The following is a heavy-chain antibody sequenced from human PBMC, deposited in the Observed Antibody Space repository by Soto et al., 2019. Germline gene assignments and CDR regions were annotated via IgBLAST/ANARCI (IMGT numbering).Heavy chain of an antibody. Sequence: GDAVKVSCKASEYTLTFYYMTLVRQAPGQGLEWMGWINPKSGCTTYAQNFQGRVTMTRDTSISTAYMELSRLRSDDTAVHYCERGEWSYGMDVWGQGTTVTVPS. D-gene: IGHD3-3*01. J-gene: IGHJ6*01. CDR3: ERGEWSYGMDV. CDR1: EYTLTFYY. CDR2: INPKSGCT. V-gene: IGHV1-2*02.